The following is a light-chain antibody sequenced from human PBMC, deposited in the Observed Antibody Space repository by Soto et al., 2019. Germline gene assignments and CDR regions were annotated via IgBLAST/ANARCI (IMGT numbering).Light chain of an antibody. V-gene: IGLV1-51*01. Sequence: QSVLTQPPSVSAAPGQKVTISCSGSSSNIGNNYVSWYQQLPGTAPKLLIYDNNKRPSGIPDRFSGSKSGTSATLGITGLQTGHESDYYCGTWDSSLSAYVFATGTKVTVL. J-gene: IGLJ1*01. CDR1: SSNIGNNY. CDR2: DNN. CDR3: GTWDSSLSAYV.